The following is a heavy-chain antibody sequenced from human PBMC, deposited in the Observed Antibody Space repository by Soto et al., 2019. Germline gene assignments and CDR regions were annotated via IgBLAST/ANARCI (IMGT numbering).Heavy chain of an antibody. D-gene: IGHD4-17*01. Sequence: PSETLSLTCVVLGGSISRGGYSWSWIRQPPGKGLEWIGYIYHSGSTYYNPSLKSRVTISVDRSKNQFSLKLSSVTAADTAVYYCARDPTVTTFAFDIWGQETMVTVSS. CDR2: IYHSGST. CDR1: GGSISRGGYS. J-gene: IGHJ3*02. V-gene: IGHV4-30-2*01. CDR3: ARDPTVTTFAFDI.